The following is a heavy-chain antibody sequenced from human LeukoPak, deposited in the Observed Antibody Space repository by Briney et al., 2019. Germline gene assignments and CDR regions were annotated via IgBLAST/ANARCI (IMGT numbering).Heavy chain of an antibody. CDR1: GYTFTSYY. D-gene: IGHD3-22*01. CDR2: INPSGGST. J-gene: IGHJ4*02. Sequence: ASVKVSCKASGYTFTSYYMHWVRQAPGQGLEWMGIINPSGGSTSYAQKFQGRVTMTRDTSTSTVYMELSSLRSEDTAVYYCARGHHDYYDSSGYFRQGQGSYYFDYWGQGTLVTVSS. V-gene: IGHV1-46*01. CDR3: ARGHHDYYDSSGYFRQGQGSYYFDY.